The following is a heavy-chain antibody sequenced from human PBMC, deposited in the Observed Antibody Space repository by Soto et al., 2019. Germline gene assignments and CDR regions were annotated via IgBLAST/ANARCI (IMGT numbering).Heavy chain of an antibody. CDR1: GFTFSSYG. J-gene: IGHJ4*02. V-gene: IGHV3-33*01. D-gene: IGHD5-18*01. CDR3: AREVQLCGKGNYFDY. Sequence: QVQLVESGGGVVQPGRSLRLSCAASGFTFSSYGMHWVRKAPGKGLEWVAVIWYDGSNKYYADSVKGRFTISRDNSKNTLYLQMNSLRAEDTAVYYCAREVQLCGKGNYFDYRGQGTLVTVSS. CDR2: IWYDGSNK.